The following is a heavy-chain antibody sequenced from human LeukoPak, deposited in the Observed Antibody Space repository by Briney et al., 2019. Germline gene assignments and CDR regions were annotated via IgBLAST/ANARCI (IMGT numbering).Heavy chain of an antibody. CDR1: GGSLGGYY. CDR2: IHYSGVT. Sequence: SETLSLTCGVSGGSLGGYYWAWIRQPPGKGLEWIGEIHYSGVTNDNPSLKSRMSMSVDEAKSQFTLRLRSVTAVDTAVYYCAGSGNYHARKTDSWGQGTLVTVSS. D-gene: IGHD1-7*01. J-gene: IGHJ4*02. CDR3: AGSGNYHARKTDS. V-gene: IGHV4-34*01.